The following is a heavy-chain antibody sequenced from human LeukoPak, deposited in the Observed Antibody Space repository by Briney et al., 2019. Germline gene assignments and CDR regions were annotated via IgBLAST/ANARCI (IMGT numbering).Heavy chain of an antibody. J-gene: IGHJ4*02. D-gene: IGHD1/OR15-1a*01. V-gene: IGHV4-59*12. CDR1: GGSISSYY. Sequence: SETLSLTCTVSGGSISSYYWSWIRQPPGKGLEWIGYIYYSGSTNYNPSLKSRVTISLDTSKSQFSLKLTSVTAADTAVYYCARAAQNWNNAPYFDYWGQGTLVTVSS. CDR2: IYYSGST. CDR3: ARAAQNWNNAPYFDY.